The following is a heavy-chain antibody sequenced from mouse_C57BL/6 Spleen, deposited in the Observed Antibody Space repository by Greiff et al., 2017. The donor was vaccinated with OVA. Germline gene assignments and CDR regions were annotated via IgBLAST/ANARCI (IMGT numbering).Heavy chain of an antibody. J-gene: IGHJ2*01. CDR3: ARLGTTVGY. V-gene: IGHV1-80*01. CDR1: GYAFSSYW. CDR2: IYPGDGDT. Sequence: QVHVKQSGAELVKPGASVKISCKASGYAFSSYWMNWVKQRPGKGLEWIGQIYPGDGDTNYNGKFKGKATRTADKSSSTAYMQLSSLTSEDSAVYFCARLGTTVGYWGQGPTLTVSS. D-gene: IGHD1-1*01.